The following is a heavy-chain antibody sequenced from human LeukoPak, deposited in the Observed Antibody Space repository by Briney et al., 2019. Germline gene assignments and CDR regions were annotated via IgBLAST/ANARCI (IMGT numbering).Heavy chain of an antibody. CDR3: ARGSSVRGFDY. J-gene: IGHJ4*02. D-gene: IGHD3-10*01. CDR1: GGSISSSRYF. Sequence: SETLSLTCTVSGGSISSSRYFWGWIRQPPGRGLEWIWYIYYSGGPNYNPSLKSRVTISVDPSKNQFSLKLSSVAAADTAVYYCARGSSVRGFDYWVQGTMVTVSS. V-gene: IGHV4-61*05. CDR2: IYYSGGP.